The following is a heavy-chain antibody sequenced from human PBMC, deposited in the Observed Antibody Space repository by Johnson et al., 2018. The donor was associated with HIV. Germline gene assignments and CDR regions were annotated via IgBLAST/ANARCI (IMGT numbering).Heavy chain of an antibody. D-gene: IGHD4-17*01. V-gene: IGHV3-30*04. CDR1: GFTFSSYA. CDR2: ISYDGSNK. CDR3: ASAPKGGDYGEGAFDI. J-gene: IGHJ3*02. Sequence: VQLVESGGGVVQPGRSLRLSCAASGFTFSSYAMHWVRQAPGKGLEWVAVISYDGSNKYYADSVKGRFTISRDNSKNTLYLQMNSLRAEDTAVYDCASAPKGGDYGEGAFDIWGQGTMVTVSS.